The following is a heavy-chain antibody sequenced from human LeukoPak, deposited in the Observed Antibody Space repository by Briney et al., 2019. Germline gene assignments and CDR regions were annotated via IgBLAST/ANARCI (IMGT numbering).Heavy chain of an antibody. Sequence: SETLSLTCSVSGDSITSYYWSWIRQPPGKGLEWIGYIDYSGSTNCNPSLKSRLIISRDTAKNQFSLRLSSVTAADTAIYYCAKDLRYNQGGQGTLVTVAS. CDR3: AKDLRYNQ. V-gene: IGHV4-59*12. J-gene: IGHJ4*02. CDR1: GDSITSYY. CDR2: IDYSGST. D-gene: IGHD1-14*01.